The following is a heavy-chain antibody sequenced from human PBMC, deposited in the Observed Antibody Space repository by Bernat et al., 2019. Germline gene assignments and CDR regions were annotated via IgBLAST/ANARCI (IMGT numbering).Heavy chain of an antibody. J-gene: IGHJ4*02. D-gene: IGHD6-19*01. CDR1: GFTFNNVW. V-gene: IGHV3-15*01. CDR3: AKERYSSGWYEPFDY. Sequence: EVQLVESGGGLVKPGGSLRLSCVASGFTFNNVWMSWVRQAPGRGLEWVGRIKSKTDGGTTDYAAPVQGRFTISRDNSKNTLYLQMNSLRAEDTAVYYCAKERYSSGWYEPFDYWGQGTLVTVSS. CDR2: IKSKTDGGTT.